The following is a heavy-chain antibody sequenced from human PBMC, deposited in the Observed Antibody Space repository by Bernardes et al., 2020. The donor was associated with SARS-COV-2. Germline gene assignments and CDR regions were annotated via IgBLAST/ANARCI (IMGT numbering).Heavy chain of an antibody. V-gene: IGHV1-18*01. Sequence: ASVKVSCMASGYTFTSYGISWVRQAPVQGLEWMGWLSAHNGNTNYAQKLQGRVTMTTDTSTSTAYMELRDLRSDDTAVYYCARVAEDMITPQDYWGQGTLVTVSS. D-gene: IGHD3-16*01. CDR3: ARVAEDMITPQDY. J-gene: IGHJ4*02. CDR1: GYTFTSYG. CDR2: LSAHNGNT.